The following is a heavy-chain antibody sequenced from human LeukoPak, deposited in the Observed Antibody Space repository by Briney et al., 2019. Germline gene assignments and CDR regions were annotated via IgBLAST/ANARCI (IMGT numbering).Heavy chain of an antibody. Sequence: GASVKVSCKASGYTFTSYYMHWVRQAPGQGLERMGWINPNSGGTNYAQKFQGRVTMTRDTSISTAYMELSRLRSDDTAVYYCARAPLSRIAVAGTWFDPWGQGTLVTVSS. CDR1: GYTFTSYY. CDR3: ARAPLSRIAVAGTWFDP. CDR2: INPNSGGT. D-gene: IGHD6-19*01. J-gene: IGHJ5*02. V-gene: IGHV1-2*02.